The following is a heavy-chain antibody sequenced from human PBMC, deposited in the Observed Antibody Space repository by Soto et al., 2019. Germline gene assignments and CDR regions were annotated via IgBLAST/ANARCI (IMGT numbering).Heavy chain of an antibody. V-gene: IGHV3-74*01. CDR3: VRTSLVVAAATREDY. J-gene: IGHJ4*02. Sequence: VRLVESGGGLVQPGESLRLSCAASGFTFSSYWMHWVRQAPGKGLVWVSRINSDGSSTSYAGSVKGRFTISRDNAKNTLYLQMNSLRAEDTAVYYCVRTSLVVAAATREDYWGQGTLVTVSS. D-gene: IGHD2-15*01. CDR1: GFTFSSYW. CDR2: INSDGSST.